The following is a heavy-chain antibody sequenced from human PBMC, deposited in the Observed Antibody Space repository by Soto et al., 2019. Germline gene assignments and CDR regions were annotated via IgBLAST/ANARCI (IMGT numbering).Heavy chain of an antibody. D-gene: IGHD4-17*01. Sequence: QVQLVQSGAEVKKPGASVMVSYKTSGYTFTYYGLHWVRQAPGQGLEWMGWISGGNGRTKYARKFQGRVTITRDTSATTGYMILGSLTTEDTAVYYCMRDLPNYGDTGDWGQGTLVTVSS. CDR2: ISGGNGRT. CDR1: GYTFTYYG. V-gene: IGHV1-3*01. CDR3: MRDLPNYGDTGD. J-gene: IGHJ4*02.